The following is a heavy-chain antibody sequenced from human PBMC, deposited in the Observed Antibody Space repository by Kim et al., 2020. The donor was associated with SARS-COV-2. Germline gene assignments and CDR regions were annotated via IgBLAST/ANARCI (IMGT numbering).Heavy chain of an antibody. CDR2: INTNTGNP. D-gene: IGHD6-6*01. CDR1: GYTFTSYS. CDR3: ARGGSYSSSPLDP. Sequence: ASVKVSCKASGYTFTSYSINWVRQAPGQGLEWMGWINTNTGNPTYAQGFTGRFVFSVDTSVSTAYLQIDGLKAEDTAVYYCARGGSYSSSPLDPWGQGTLVTVSS. V-gene: IGHV7-4-1*01. J-gene: IGHJ5*02.